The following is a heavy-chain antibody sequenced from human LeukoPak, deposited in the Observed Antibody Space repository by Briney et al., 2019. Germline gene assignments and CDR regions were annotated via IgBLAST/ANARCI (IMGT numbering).Heavy chain of an antibody. D-gene: IGHD3-22*01. J-gene: IGHJ4*02. V-gene: IGHV3-23*01. CDR1: GISLSNYG. CDR2: LSDSGSRT. Sequence: PGGSLRLSCAVSGISLSNYGMSWVRQAPGKGLEWVAGLSDSGSRTNYADSVKGRFTISRDNSKNTLYLQMNSLRVEDTAVYFCAKRGVVIRVILVGFHKEAYYFDSWGQGALVTVSS. CDR3: AKRGVVIRVILVGFHKEAYYFDS.